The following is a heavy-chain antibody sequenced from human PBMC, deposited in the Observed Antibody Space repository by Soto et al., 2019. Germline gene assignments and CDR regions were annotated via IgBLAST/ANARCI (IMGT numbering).Heavy chain of an antibody. J-gene: IGHJ6*03. D-gene: IGHD4-17*01. CDR2: ISSSSSYI. Sequence: GGSLRLSCAASGFTFSSYSMNWVRQAPGKGLEWVSSISSSSSYIYYADSVKGRFTISRDNAKNSLYLQMNSLRAEDTAVYYCARCYGDYVYYYYYYMDVWGKGTTVTVSS. V-gene: IGHV3-21*01. CDR3: ARCYGDYVYYYYYYMDV. CDR1: GFTFSSYS.